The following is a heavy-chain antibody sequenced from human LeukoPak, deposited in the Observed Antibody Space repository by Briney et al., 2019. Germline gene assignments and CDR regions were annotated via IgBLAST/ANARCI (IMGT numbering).Heavy chain of an antibody. J-gene: IGHJ4*02. D-gene: IGHD6-19*01. CDR1: GFTFSSYS. CDR2: ISSSSSYI. Sequence: PGGSLRLSCAASGFTFSSYSLNWVRQAPGKGLEWVSSISSSSSYIYYADSVKGRFTISRDNAKNSLYLQMNSLRAGDTAVYYCARYPWGYSSGWYYFDYWGQGTLVTVSS. V-gene: IGHV3-21*01. CDR3: ARYPWGYSSGWYYFDY.